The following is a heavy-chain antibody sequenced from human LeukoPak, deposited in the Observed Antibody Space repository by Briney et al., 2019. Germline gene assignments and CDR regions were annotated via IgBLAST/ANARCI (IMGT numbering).Heavy chain of an antibody. D-gene: IGHD3-22*01. V-gene: IGHV3-23*01. J-gene: IGHJ4*02. CDR3: AKDIYDSSGYYFDY. CDR1: GFTFSSYA. CDR2: ISGSGDST. Sequence: GGSLRLSCAASGFTFSSYAMSWVRQAPGKGLEWVSAISGSGDSTSYGDSVKGRFIISRDNSKNTLYLQMNSLRAEDTAVYYCAKDIYDSSGYYFDYWGQGTLVTVSS.